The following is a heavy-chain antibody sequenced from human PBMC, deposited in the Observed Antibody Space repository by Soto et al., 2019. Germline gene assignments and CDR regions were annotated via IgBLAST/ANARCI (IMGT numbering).Heavy chain of an antibody. D-gene: IGHD2-2*01. CDR2: ISTSGAYT. CDR1: GITFSSYA. J-gene: IGHJ6*02. V-gene: IGHV3-23*01. CDR3: AKDPYASPGATGPYGMDV. Sequence: EVQLLESGGGLVQPGGSLRLSCAASGITFSSYAMSWVRQAPGKGLEWVSAISTSGAYTYYADSVKGRFTISRDNSKTTLYLQLNSPRAEDTAVYYCAKDPYASPGATGPYGMDVWGQGTTVTVSS.